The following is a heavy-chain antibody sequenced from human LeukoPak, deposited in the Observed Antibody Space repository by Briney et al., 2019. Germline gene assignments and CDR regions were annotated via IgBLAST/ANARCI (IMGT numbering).Heavy chain of an antibody. V-gene: IGHV3-30*03. CDR3: AREINPLLWFGELFSASRQALLDV. CDR2: ISYDGSNT. CDR1: GFTVSSNY. D-gene: IGHD3-10*01. J-gene: IGHJ6*04. Sequence: GGSLSLSCAASGFTVSSNYINWVRQAPGRGLEWVAVISYDGSNTYYADSVKGRFTIASDHSKHTLYMQINSLRAEDTAVYYCAREINPLLWFGELFSASRQALLDVWGKGTTVTVSS.